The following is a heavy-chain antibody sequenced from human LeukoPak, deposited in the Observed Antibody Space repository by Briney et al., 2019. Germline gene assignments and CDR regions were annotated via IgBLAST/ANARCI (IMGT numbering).Heavy chain of an antibody. Sequence: GGSLRLSCAASGFSFSTYAMTWVRQAPGKGLEWVSVITDTGGGGNKTYYADSVKGRFSISRDDSKNSLFLQMNDLRVDDTAVYFCAITVTLDFWGQGTLVLVSS. CDR2: TGGGGNKT. V-gene: IGHV3-23*01. CDR1: GFSFSTYA. CDR3: AITVTLDF. J-gene: IGHJ4*02. D-gene: IGHD1-20*01.